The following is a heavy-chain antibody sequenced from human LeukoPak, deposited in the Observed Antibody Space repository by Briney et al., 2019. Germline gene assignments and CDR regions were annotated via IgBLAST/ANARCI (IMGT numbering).Heavy chain of an antibody. CDR2: ISSNGGST. V-gene: IGHV3-64*01. CDR3: ARGRGNYDSRGYYPL. D-gene: IGHD3-22*01. CDR1: GFTFSSYA. J-gene: IGHJ4*02. Sequence: GGTLRLSCAASGFTFSSYAMHWVRQAPGKGLEYVSAISSNGGSTYYANSVKGRFTISRDNSKNTLYLQMGSLRAEDMAVYYCARGRGNYDSRGYYPLGGQGTLVTVSS.